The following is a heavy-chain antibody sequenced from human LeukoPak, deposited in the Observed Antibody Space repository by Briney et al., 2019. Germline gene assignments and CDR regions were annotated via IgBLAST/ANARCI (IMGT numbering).Heavy chain of an antibody. CDR2: IGTAGDT. D-gene: IGHD6-13*01. V-gene: IGHV3-13*01. CDR3: ARFRIAAAGYGMDV. Sequence: GGSLRLSCAASGFTFSSCDMHWVRQATGKGLEWVSAIGTAGDTYYPGSVKGRFTISRENAKNSLYLQMNSLRAGDTAVYYCARFRIAAAGYGMDVWGQGTTVTVSS. J-gene: IGHJ6*02. CDR1: GFTFSSCD.